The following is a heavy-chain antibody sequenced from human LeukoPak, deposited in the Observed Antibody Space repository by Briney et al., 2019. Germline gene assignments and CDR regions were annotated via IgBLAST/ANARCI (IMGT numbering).Heavy chain of an antibody. Sequence: GGSLRLSCAASGFTFSSYAMSWVRQAPGKGLKWVSTINDNGAGTYYADSVKGRFTISRDNAKNSLYLQMNSLRAEDTAVYYCARLLKIAARPRGFADYWGQGTLVTVSS. CDR3: ARLLKIAARPRGFADY. CDR2: INDNGAGT. CDR1: GFTFSSYA. V-gene: IGHV3-23*01. D-gene: IGHD6-6*01. J-gene: IGHJ4*02.